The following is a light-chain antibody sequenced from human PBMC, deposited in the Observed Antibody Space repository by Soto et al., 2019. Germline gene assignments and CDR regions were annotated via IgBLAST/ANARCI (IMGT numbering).Light chain of an antibody. Sequence: QSVLTQPPSASGTPGQRVTISCSGSSSNIGRHGVNWYQHLPGAAPHLLIYSNNQRPSGGPARCSGSTSGTSVSLTISGLQAEDEDDYYCATWDDSLNGVVFGGGTKLTVL. CDR1: SSNIGRHG. V-gene: IGLV1-44*01. J-gene: IGLJ2*01. CDR3: ATWDDSLNGVV. CDR2: SNN.